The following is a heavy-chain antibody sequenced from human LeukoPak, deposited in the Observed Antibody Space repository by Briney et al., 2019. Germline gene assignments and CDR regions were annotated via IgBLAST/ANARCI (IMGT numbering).Heavy chain of an antibody. V-gene: IGHV4-59*01. D-gene: IGHD5-18*01. CDR1: GGSISSYY. Sequence: SETPSLTCTVSGGSISSYYWSWIRQPPGKGLEWIGYIYYSGSTNYNPSLKSRVTISVDTSKNQFSLKLSSVTAADTAVYYCARERGYSYIIDYWGQGTLVTVSS. CDR2: IYYSGST. CDR3: ARERGYSYIIDY. J-gene: IGHJ4*02.